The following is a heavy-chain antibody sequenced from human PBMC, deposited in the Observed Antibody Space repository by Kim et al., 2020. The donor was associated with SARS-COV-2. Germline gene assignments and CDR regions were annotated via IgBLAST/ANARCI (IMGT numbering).Heavy chain of an antibody. V-gene: IGHV4-34*01. D-gene: IGHD3-3*01. CDR2: INHSGST. Sequence: SETLSLTCAVYGGSFSGYYWSWIRQPPGKGLEWIGEINHSGSTNYNPSLKSRVTISVDTSKNQFSLKLSSVTAADTAVYYCARGYRGITIFGVVTKGYYYMDVWGKGTTVTVSS. CDR3: ARGYRGITIFGVVTKGYYYMDV. J-gene: IGHJ6*03. CDR1: GGSFSGYY.